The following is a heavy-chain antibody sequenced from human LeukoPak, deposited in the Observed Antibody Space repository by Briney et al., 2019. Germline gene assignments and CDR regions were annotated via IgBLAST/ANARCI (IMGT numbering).Heavy chain of an antibody. CDR2: ISGSGGST. V-gene: IGHV3-23*01. CDR3: AKVPPFYYGSGSYYDY. Sequence: GGSLRLSCAASGFTFSSYAMSWVRQAPGKGLGWVSDISGSGGSTYYADSVKGRFTISRDNSKNTLYLQMNSLRAEDTAVYYCAKVPPFYYGSGSYYDYWGQGTLVTVSS. D-gene: IGHD3-10*01. J-gene: IGHJ4*02. CDR1: GFTFSSYA.